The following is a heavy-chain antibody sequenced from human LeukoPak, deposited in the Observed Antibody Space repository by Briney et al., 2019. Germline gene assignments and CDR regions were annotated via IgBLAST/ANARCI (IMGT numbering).Heavy chain of an antibody. D-gene: IGHD3-10*02. J-gene: IGHJ4*02. CDR1: GFTFSTYA. Sequence: GGSLRLSCAASGFTFSTYAMDWVRQAPGKGLEWVAIISYDGSNEDYADSVKGRFTISRDNSKNTLYLQMNSLRAEDSAVYYCAKSRVRGVYYFDYWGQGTLVTVSS. CDR3: AKSRVRGVYYFDY. CDR2: ISYDGSNE. V-gene: IGHV3-30*18.